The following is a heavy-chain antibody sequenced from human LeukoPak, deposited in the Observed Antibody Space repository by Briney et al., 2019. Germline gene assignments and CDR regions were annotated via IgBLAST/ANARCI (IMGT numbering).Heavy chain of an antibody. CDR2: ISTDGRSI. J-gene: IGHJ4*02. D-gene: IGHD3-22*01. V-gene: IGHV3-74*01. CDR1: GFTFSSYW. CDR3: AKSSYYDSSGYYSFFDY. Sequence: GGSLRLSCAASGFTFSSYWMHWVRQPPGRGLLWVSRISTDGRSISYADSVKGRFTISRDNAKNTLYLQMSSLRGEDTAVYYCAKSSYYDSSGYYSFFDYWGQGTLVTVSS.